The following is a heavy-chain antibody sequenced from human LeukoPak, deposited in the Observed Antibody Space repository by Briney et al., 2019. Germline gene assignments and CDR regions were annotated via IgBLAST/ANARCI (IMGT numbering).Heavy chain of an antibody. Sequence: GASVKVSCKASGGTFSSYAISWVRQAPGQGLEWMGGIIPIFGTANYAQKFQGRVTMTRDMSTSTVYMELSSLRSEDTAVYYCARGYVPSMVRKPNDAFDIWGQGTMVTVSS. D-gene: IGHD3-10*01. CDR2: IIPIFGTA. V-gene: IGHV1-69*05. CDR1: GGTFSSYA. CDR3: ARGYVPSMVRKPNDAFDI. J-gene: IGHJ3*02.